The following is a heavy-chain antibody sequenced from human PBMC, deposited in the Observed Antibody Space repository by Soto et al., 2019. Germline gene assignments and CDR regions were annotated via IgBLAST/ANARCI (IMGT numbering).Heavy chain of an antibody. J-gene: IGHJ4*01. CDR3: ARVGGGNDWGPFDY. CDR2: ISSTHNAI. V-gene: IGHV3-48*01. Sequence: EVRLVESGGGLVQPGGSLRLSCEASGFIFSAYTMNWVRQAPGRGLEWVSYISSTHNAIFYADAVKGRFTISRDDARNSLDLQMHSLGVEDTALYYCARVGGGNDWGPFDYWGQGAPVTVSS. CDR1: GFIFSAYT. D-gene: IGHD3-16*01.